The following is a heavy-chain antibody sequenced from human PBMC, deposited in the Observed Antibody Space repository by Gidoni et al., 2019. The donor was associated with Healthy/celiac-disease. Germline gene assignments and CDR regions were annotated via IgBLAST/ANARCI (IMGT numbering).Heavy chain of an antibody. CDR3: ARGLFPWGVAADFWEYYGMDV. CDR2: ISYDGSNK. CDR1: GFTFSSYA. J-gene: IGHJ6*02. Sequence: QVQLVESGGGVVQPGRSLRLSCASSGFTFSSYAMPCVRQAPGKGLEWVAVISYDGSNKYYADSVKGRFTISRDNSKNTLYLQMNSLRAEDTAVYYCARGLFPWGVAADFWEYYGMDVWGQGTTVTVSS. D-gene: IGHD2-15*01. V-gene: IGHV3-30*04.